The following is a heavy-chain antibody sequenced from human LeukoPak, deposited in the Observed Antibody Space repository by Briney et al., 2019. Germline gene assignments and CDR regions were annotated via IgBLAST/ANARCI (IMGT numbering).Heavy chain of an antibody. Sequence: ASVKVSCKASGYTFTDYYIHWVRQAPGQGLEWMGRINPNSVGSNYAQKFQGRVTMTRGTSISTAYMALKRLTSDVTAAYFCARVRFGELAFDYWGQGTLVTVSS. V-gene: IGHV1-2*06. J-gene: IGHJ4*02. CDR3: ARVRFGELAFDY. CDR1: GYTFTDYY. D-gene: IGHD3-10*01. CDR2: INPNSVGS.